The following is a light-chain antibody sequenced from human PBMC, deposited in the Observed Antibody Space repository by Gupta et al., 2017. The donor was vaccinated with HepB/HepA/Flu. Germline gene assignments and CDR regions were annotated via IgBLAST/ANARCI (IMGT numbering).Light chain of an antibody. CDR1: TSNVGKNY. J-gene: IGLJ2*01. V-gene: IGLV1-51*02. CDR3: ETEENSIYGV. Sequence: QSVLTQPPSVSAAPGQKVTISCSGSTSNVGKNYVSWYQQAPGAAPKLLIYEDNKRPAEIPDRFSGSKAGTAATLAITGHQMGDEADYYCETEENSIYGVFGGGTKLTVL. CDR2: EDN.